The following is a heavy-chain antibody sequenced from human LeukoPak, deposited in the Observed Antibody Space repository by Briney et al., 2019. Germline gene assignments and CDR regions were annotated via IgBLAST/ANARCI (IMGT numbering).Heavy chain of an antibody. V-gene: IGHV3-48*02. J-gene: IGHJ4*02. CDR3: GRVPLHISAGALCED. D-gene: IGHD2-2*01. CDR2: ISSSSTTI. Sequence: GGSLRLSCAASGFTFSNYNMNWVRQAPGKGLEWVSYISSSSTTIYYADSVKGRFTISRDNAKNSLYLQMNSLRDEDTAVYYCGRVPLHISAGALCEDWGEGTRVTVSS. CDR1: GFTFSNYN.